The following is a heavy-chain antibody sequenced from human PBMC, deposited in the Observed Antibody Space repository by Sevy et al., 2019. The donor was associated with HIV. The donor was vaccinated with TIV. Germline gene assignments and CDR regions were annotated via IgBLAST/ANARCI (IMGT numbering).Heavy chain of an antibody. J-gene: IGHJ5*02. Sequence: SETLSLTCTVSGGSISSSSYYWGWIRQHPGKGLEWIRRIYYSGSTYYNPSLKSRVTISVDTSKNQFSLKLSSVTAADTAVYYCARHLRADYDILTGYRGHWFDPWGQGTLVTVSS. CDR2: IYYSGST. V-gene: IGHV4-39*01. D-gene: IGHD3-9*01. CDR3: ARHLRADYDILTGYRGHWFDP. CDR1: GGSISSSSYY.